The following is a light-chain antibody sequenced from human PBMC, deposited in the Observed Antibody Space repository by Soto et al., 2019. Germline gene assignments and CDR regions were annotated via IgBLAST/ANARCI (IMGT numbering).Light chain of an antibody. Sequence: DIQMIQSPSSLSASVGDRVTITCRASQSINSYLNWYQQTPGEAPKLLIYTASSLQSGVPSRFGGSGSGTDFTLTISSLQLEDFATYYCQQSFTLPRTFGPGTKVDFK. J-gene: IGKJ3*01. CDR2: TAS. V-gene: IGKV1-39*01. CDR1: QSINSY. CDR3: QQSFTLPRT.